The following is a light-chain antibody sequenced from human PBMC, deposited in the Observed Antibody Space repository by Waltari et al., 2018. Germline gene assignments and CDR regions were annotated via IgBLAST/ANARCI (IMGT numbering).Light chain of an antibody. V-gene: IGLV2-8*01. CDR3: SSYAGSNNLV. CDR2: EVN. Sequence: QSALTQPPSASGSPGPSVTISCTGTSSDVGGYKFVSWYQQHPGRAPKLMIYEVNQRPSGVPERFSGSKSGNTASLTVSGLQAEDEADYYCSSYAGSNNLVFGTGTKVTVL. J-gene: IGLJ1*01. CDR1: SSDVGGYKF.